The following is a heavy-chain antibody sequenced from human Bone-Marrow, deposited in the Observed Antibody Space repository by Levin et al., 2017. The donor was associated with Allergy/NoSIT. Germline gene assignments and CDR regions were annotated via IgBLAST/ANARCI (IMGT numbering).Heavy chain of an antibody. D-gene: IGHD3-3*01. J-gene: IGHJ6*03. CDR2: IIPNFGKP. Sequence: ASVKVSCKTSGGNFDTHAISWVRQAPGQGLEWMGGIIPNFGKPTYAEKFQGRVTISADTYETTTYMEVRSLRSDDTAVYFCARGGADYDLWSGYPPYYHYMDVWGTGTTVKVFS. CDR1: GGNFDTHA. CDR3: ARGGADYDLWSGYPPYYHYMDV. V-gene: IGHV1-69*06.